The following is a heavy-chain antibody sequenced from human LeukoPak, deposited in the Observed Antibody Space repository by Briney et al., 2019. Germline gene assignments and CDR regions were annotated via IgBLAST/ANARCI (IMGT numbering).Heavy chain of an antibody. Sequence: GASVKVSCKASGYTFTSYYMHWVRQAPGQGLEWMGIINPSGGSTSYAQKFQGRVTMTRDTSTSTVYMELSSLRSEDTAVYYCATTGYSGYDGTLEAGNANWFDPWGQGTLVTVSS. V-gene: IGHV1-46*01. CDR3: ATTGYSGYDGTLEAGNANWFDP. J-gene: IGHJ5*02. CDR2: INPSGGST. D-gene: IGHD5-12*01. CDR1: GYTFTSYY.